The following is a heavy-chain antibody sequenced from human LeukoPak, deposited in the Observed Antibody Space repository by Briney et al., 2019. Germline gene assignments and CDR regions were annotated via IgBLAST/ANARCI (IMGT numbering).Heavy chain of an antibody. V-gene: IGHV3-23*01. J-gene: IGHJ4*02. D-gene: IGHD2/OR15-2a*01. CDR1: VFTFSSYS. CDR3: AKDWIVHSPFDY. CDR2: ISGSGGST. Sequence: PGGSLRLSCAASVFTFSSYSMSWVRQAPWKGLEWVSAISGSGGSTYYADSVKGRFTISRDNSRNTLYLQMNSLRAEDTAVYYCAKDWIVHSPFDYWGQGTLVTVSS.